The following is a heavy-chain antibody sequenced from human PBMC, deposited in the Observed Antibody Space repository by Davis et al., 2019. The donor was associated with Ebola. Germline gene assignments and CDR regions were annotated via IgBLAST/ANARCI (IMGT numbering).Heavy chain of an antibody. CDR3: ARDTNRQGYCSGGSCPRPRDYYFDY. CDR2: IKQDGSEK. CDR1: GFTFSSYW. J-gene: IGHJ4*02. V-gene: IGHV3-7*01. Sequence: GESLKISCAASGFTFSSYWMSWVRQAPGKGLEWVANIKQDGSEKYYVDSVKGRFTISRDNAKNSLYLQMNSLRAEDTAVYYCARDTNRQGYCSGGSCPRPRDYYFDYWGQGTLVTVSS. D-gene: IGHD2-15*01.